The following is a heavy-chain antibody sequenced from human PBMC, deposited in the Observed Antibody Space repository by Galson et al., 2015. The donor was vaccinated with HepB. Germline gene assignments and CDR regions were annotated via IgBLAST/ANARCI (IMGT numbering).Heavy chain of an antibody. CDR2: IIPILGIA. D-gene: IGHD3-3*01. CDR1: GGTFSTYT. J-gene: IGHJ3*02. V-gene: IGHV1-69*02. Sequence: SVKVSCKASGGTFSTYTLSWVRQAPGQGLEWMGRIIPILGIANYAQKFQGRVTITADKSTSTAYMELSSLRSEDTAVYYCARVYRGLRFLEWLGQNAFDIWGQGTMVTVSS. CDR3: ARVYRGLRFLEWLGQNAFDI.